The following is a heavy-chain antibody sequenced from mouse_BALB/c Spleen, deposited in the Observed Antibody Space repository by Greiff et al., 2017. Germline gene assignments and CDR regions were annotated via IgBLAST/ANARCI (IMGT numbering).Heavy chain of an antibody. V-gene: IGHV1-9*01. Sequence: VKLQESGAELMKPGASVKISCKATGYTFSSYWIEWVKQRPGHGLEWIGEILPGSGSTNYNEKFKGKATFTADTSSNTAYMQLSSLTSAVSAVDNCECCRSGFDYWGQGTLVTVSA. CDR2: ILPGSGST. CDR1: GYTFSSYW. CDR3: ECCRSGFDY. D-gene: IGHD3-3*01. J-gene: IGHJ3*01.